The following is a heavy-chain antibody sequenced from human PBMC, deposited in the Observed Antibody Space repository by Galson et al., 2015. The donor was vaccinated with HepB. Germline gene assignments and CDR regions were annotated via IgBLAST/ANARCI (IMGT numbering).Heavy chain of an antibody. Sequence: SLRLSCAASGFTFSSYAMHWVRQAPGKGLEWVAVISYDGSNKYYADSVKGRFTISRDNSKNTLYLQMNSLRAEDTAVYYCARGITMVRGVIIFYYGMDVWGQGTTVTVSS. V-gene: IGHV3-30-3*01. D-gene: IGHD3-10*01. CDR1: GFTFSSYA. CDR3: ARGITMVRGVIIFYYGMDV. J-gene: IGHJ6*02. CDR2: ISYDGSNK.